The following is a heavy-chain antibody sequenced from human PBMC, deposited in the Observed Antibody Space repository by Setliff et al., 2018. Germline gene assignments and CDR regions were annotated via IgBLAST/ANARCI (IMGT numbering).Heavy chain of an antibody. Sequence: SETLSLTCAVSGGSISSGGYSWSWIRQPPGKGLEWIGYIYHSGSTYYNPSLKSRVTISVDRSKNQFSLKLSSVTAADTAVYYCARHRIAVAGEGMDVWGQGTTVTVSS. V-gene: IGHV4-30-2*01. CDR3: ARHRIAVAGEGMDV. D-gene: IGHD6-19*01. CDR1: GGSISSGGYS. J-gene: IGHJ6*02. CDR2: IYHSGST.